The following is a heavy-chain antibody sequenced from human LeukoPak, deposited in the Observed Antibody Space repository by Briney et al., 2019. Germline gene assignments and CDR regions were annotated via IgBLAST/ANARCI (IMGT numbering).Heavy chain of an antibody. CDR3: ARDSKTLTTEPGHFDY. CDR2: VIPMFDTV. J-gene: IGHJ4*02. CDR1: GTFSTHA. Sequence: SVKVSCKASGTFSTHALSWVRQAPGQGLEWMGRVIPMFDTVIYAQRFQDRVTITTDKSTSTAYMELSSLRSEDTAVYYCARDSKTLTTEPGHFDYWGQGTLVSVSP. D-gene: IGHD4-17*01. V-gene: IGHV1-69*05.